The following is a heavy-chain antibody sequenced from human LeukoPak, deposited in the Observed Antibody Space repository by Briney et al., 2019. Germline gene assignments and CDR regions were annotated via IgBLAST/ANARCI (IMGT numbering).Heavy chain of an antibody. V-gene: IGHV1-18*01. D-gene: IGHD2-15*01. Sequence: ASVKVSCKASGYTFTSYGISWVRPAPGQGLEWMGWISAYNGNTNYAQKLQGRVTMTTDTSTSTAYMELRSLRSDDTAVYYCVVVVLGWYFDLWGRGTLVTVSS. J-gene: IGHJ2*01. CDR2: ISAYNGNT. CDR1: GYTFTSYG. CDR3: VVVVLGWYFDL.